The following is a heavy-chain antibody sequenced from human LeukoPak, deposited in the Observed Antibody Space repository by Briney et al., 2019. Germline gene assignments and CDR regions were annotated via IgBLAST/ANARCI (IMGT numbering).Heavy chain of an antibody. Sequence: ASVKVSCTASGHTFTTYYVHLVRQAPGQGLEWMGVINPSGDGTNYPQRFQGRVTLTRDTSTSTVYMELSSLRSEDTAVYYCARVGPYYYDSSGYSPLDYWGQGTLVTVSS. CDR2: INPSGDGT. CDR1: GHTFTTYY. D-gene: IGHD3-22*01. J-gene: IGHJ4*02. CDR3: ARVGPYYYDSSGYSPLDY. V-gene: IGHV1-46*01.